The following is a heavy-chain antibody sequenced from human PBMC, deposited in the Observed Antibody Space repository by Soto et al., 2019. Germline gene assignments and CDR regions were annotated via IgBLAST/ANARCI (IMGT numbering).Heavy chain of an antibody. D-gene: IGHD6-13*01. V-gene: IGHV3-21*01. CDR3: TRDASRDSSARGWFDP. Sequence: GGSLRLSCAASGFTFRSFTMNWVRQAPGKGLEWVSTISSNSAYIYYTDALRGRFTISRDNAKNSLQLQMNSLRAEDTAVYYCTRDASRDSSARGWFDPWGPGTLVTAPQ. J-gene: IGHJ5*02. CDR2: ISSNSAYI. CDR1: GFTFRSFT.